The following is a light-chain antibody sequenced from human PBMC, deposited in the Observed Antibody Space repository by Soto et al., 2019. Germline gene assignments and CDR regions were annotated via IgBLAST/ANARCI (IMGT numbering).Light chain of an antibody. J-gene: IGLJ2*01. CDR2: SSS. Sequence: QSVLTQPPSASGTPGQRVTISCSGSSSNIGSKAVNWYQHLPGTAPKLLIYSSSQRPSGVPDRFSGSKSGTSASLAISGLQSEDEADYDCSAWDDSLKGVVFGGGTKLTVL. CDR3: SAWDDSLKGVV. CDR1: SSNIGSKA. V-gene: IGLV1-44*01.